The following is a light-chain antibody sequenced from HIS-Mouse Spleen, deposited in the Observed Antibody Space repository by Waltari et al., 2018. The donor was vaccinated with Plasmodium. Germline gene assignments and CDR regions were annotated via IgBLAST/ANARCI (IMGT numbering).Light chain of an antibody. J-gene: IGLJ3*02. CDR2: EDS. CDR1: ALPKKY. V-gene: IGLV3-10*01. CDR3: YSTDSSGNHRV. Sequence: SYELTQPPSVSVSPGQTARITCSGDALPKKYAYWYKQKTGQAPVLDIYEDSKRPAGIPDRFSASSSGTMATLTISGAQVEDEADYYCYSTDSSGNHRVFGGGTKLTVL.